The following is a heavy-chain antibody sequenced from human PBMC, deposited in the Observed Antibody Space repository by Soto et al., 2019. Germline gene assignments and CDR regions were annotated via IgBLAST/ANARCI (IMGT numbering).Heavy chain of an antibody. J-gene: IGHJ6*02. V-gene: IGHV4-59*08. Sequence: QVQLQESGPGLVRPSETLSLTCTVSGGSISNSYWSWLRQSPGKGLEWIGYIYSSGSTNYNPSLTGRVTVSIDTSKNQFSLKLTSLIAADTAVYYCARHSPPFFYGSGPWDVWGQGTTVTVSS. D-gene: IGHD3-10*01. CDR2: IYSSGST. CDR1: GGSISNSY. CDR3: ARHSPPFFYGSGPWDV.